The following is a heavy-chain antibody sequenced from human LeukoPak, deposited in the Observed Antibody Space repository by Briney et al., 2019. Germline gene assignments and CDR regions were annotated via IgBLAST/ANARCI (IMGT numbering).Heavy chain of an antibody. D-gene: IGHD3-10*01. CDR2: IYPGDSDT. CDR1: GYSFTSYW. V-gene: IGHV5-51*01. J-gene: IGHJ6*03. CDR3: ASRVGSGSSGYYYYYMDV. Sequence: GESLKISCKGSGYSFTSYWIGWVRQMPGKGLGWMGIIYPGDSDTRYSPSFQGQVTISADKSISTAYLQWSSLKASDTAMYYCASRVGSGSSGYYYYYMDVWGKGTTVTVSS.